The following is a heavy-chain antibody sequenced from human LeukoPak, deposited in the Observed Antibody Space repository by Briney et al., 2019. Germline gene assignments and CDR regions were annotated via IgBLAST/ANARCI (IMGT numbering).Heavy chain of an antibody. CDR1: GGSFSGYY. CDR3: ARRMGYCSSTSCYRNWFDP. CDR2: INHSGST. J-gene: IGHJ5*02. Sequence: SETLSLTCAVYGGSFSGYYWSWIRQPPGKGLEWIGEINHSGSTNYNPSLKSRVTISVDMSKNQFSLKLSSVTAADTAVYYCARRMGYCSSTSCYRNWFDPWGQGTLVTVSS. D-gene: IGHD2-2*01. V-gene: IGHV4-34*01.